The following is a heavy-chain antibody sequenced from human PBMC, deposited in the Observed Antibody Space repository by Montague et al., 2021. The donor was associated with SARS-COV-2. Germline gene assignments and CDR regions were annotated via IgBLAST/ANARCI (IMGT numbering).Heavy chain of an antibody. CDR2: NYLHGNA. J-gene: IGHJ4*02. Sequence: SETLSLTCAVYGGSLSGYYWGWIRQSPGKGLEWIGSNYLHGNAYYNPSLNSRVTISLDTSNNQFSLRLTSVTTSDTAVYYCARGRVTRAGFDYWGQGIRVIVSS. CDR1: GGSLSGYY. D-gene: IGHD2-21*02. CDR3: ARGRVTRAGFDY. V-gene: IGHV4-34*01.